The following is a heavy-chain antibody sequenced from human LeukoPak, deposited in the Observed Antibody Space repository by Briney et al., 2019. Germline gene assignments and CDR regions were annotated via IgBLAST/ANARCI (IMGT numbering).Heavy chain of an antibody. V-gene: IGHV1-69*13. CDR2: IIPIFGTA. J-gene: IGHJ4*02. D-gene: IGHD2-2*01. CDR1: GGTFSSYA. CDR3: ARGGVHCSSTSCYDY. Sequence: ASVKVSCKASGGTFSSYAISWVRQAPGQRLEWMGGIIPIFGTANYAQKFQGRVTITADESTSTAYMELSSLRSEDTAVYYCARGGVHCSSTSCYDYWGQGTLVTVS.